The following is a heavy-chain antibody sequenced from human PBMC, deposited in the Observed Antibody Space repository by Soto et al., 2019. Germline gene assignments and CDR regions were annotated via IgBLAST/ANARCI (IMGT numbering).Heavy chain of an antibody. CDR2: IYYSGST. CDR1: GCSISNSSYY. V-gene: IGHV4-39*01. D-gene: IGHD3-10*01. J-gene: IGHJ6*02. Sequence: PSETLSLTCTFSGCSISNSSYYLGWIRQPPGKGLEWIGSIYYSGSTYYNPSLKSRVTVSVDTSKNQFSLKLSSVTAADTAVYYCACGITMVRGVIYYGMDVWGQGTTVTVSS. CDR3: ACGITMVRGVIYYGMDV.